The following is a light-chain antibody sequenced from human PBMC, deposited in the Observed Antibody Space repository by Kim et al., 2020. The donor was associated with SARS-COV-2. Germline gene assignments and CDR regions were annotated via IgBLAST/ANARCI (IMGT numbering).Light chain of an antibody. CDR3: QQSFSTPQT. V-gene: IGKV1-39*01. Sequence: DIQMTQSPSSLSASVGDRVTITCRASQTVDRHLSWYQQKPGKAPSLLLYKTSTLQNGVPSRFSGSGSGRDYILTIRDLQPDDFATYFCQQSFSTPQTFGQGTKV. J-gene: IGKJ1*01. CDR2: KTS. CDR1: QTVDRH.